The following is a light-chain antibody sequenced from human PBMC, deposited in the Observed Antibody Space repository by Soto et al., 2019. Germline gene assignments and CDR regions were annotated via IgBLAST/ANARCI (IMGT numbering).Light chain of an antibody. J-gene: IGLJ2*01. CDR3: VAWDDSLNGPV. Sequence: QSVLTQPPSASGTPGQRVTISCSGSSSNIGSNAVNWYQQLPGTAPKLLIYSTNQRPSGVPDRFSGSKSGTSASLAISGLQSDDEADYYCVAWDDSLNGPVLGGGTKLTVL. CDR2: STN. V-gene: IGLV1-44*01. CDR1: SSNIGSNA.